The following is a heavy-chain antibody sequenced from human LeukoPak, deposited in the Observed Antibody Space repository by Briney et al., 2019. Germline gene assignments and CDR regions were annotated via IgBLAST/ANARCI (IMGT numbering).Heavy chain of an antibody. V-gene: IGHV3-13*01. J-gene: IGHJ6*03. CDR1: GFTFSSYD. CDR2: IGTAGDT. CDR3: ARVSEASYMDV. Sequence: PGGSLRLSCAASGFTFSSYDMHWVRQATGKGLEWVSAIGTAGDTYYPGSVKGRFTISRENAKNSLYLHMNSLRAGDTAVYYCARVSEASYMDVWGKGTTVTVSS.